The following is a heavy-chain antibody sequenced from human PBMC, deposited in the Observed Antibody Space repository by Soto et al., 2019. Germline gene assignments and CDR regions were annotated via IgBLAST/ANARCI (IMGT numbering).Heavy chain of an antibody. CDR1: GFTLCSNW. CDR2: IKEDGSKK. V-gene: IGHV3-7*03. CDR3: ARDITAATTGH. J-gene: IGHJ4*02. D-gene: IGHD6-25*01. Sequence: GGAPILFFATSGFTLCSNWMRWGRQAPGKGLEWVANIKEDGSKKYYVDSVKGRFTISRDNAKNSLYLQMNSLRAEDTAVYYCARDITAATTGHWGQGTLVTVSS.